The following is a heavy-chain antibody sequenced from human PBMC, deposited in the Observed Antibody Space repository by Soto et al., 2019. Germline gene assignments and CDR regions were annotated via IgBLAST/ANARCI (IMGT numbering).Heavy chain of an antibody. Sequence: QVQLVETGGEVKKPGASVKVSCKSSGYTFINHGISWVRQAPGQVLEWIGWISGYNGKTNYPQKMQGRVTITTDTSTSTAYMEVRSLRSDVTALYYCVRDEISVAGAFDHWGKGTLVTCSS. D-gene: IGHD6-13*01. CDR3: VRDEISVAGAFDH. J-gene: IGHJ4*02. CDR1: GYTFINHG. V-gene: IGHV1-18*01. CDR2: ISGYNGKT.